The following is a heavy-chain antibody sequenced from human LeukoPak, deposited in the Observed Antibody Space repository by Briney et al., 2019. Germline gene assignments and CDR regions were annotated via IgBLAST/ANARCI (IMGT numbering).Heavy chain of an antibody. J-gene: IGHJ4*02. CDR3: ARALYDGSGYYSHFDC. V-gene: IGHV3-20*04. CDR1: GFTFDDDG. CDR2: INWNGDST. D-gene: IGHD3-22*01. Sequence: GGSLRLSCTGSGFTFDDDGMSWVRQAPGKGLEWVSGINWNGDSTGYADSVKGRFTISRDNAKKSLYLQMNSLRAEDTAVYYCARALYDGSGYYSHFDCWGQGTLVTVSS.